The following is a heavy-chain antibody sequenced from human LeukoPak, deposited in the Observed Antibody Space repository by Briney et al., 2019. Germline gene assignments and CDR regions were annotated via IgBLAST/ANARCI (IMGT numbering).Heavy chain of an antibody. D-gene: IGHD3-9*01. CDR2: IYTSGST. V-gene: IGHV4-61*02. Sequence: TLSLTCTVSGGSISSGSYYWSWIRQPAGKGLEWIGRIYTSGSTNYNPSLKSRVTISVDTSKNQFSLKLSSVTAADTAVYYCARRRRSLRYFDWLFADAFDIWGQGTMVTVSS. CDR1: GGSISSGSYY. J-gene: IGHJ3*02. CDR3: ARRRRSLRYFDWLFADAFDI.